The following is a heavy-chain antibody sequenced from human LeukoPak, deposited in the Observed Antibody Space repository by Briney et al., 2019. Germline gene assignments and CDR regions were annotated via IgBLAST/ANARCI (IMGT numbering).Heavy chain of an antibody. CDR3: ANGARLATYFDC. V-gene: IGHV3-23*01. CDR2: ISGDGGIT. CDR1: GFTFSTYA. Sequence: PGGSLRLSCAGSGFTFSTYAMNWVRQAPGKGLEWVSAISGDGGITYYADSAKGRFTISRDNSKNTLYLQMNSLRAEDTAIYYCANGARLATYFDCWGQGTLVTVSS. J-gene: IGHJ4*02. D-gene: IGHD3-3*02.